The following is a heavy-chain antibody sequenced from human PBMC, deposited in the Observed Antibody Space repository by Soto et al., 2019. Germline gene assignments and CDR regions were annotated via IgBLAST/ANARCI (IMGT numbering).Heavy chain of an antibody. CDR2: IRTTGAL. Sequence: EVQLVESGGGLLQPGGSLRLSCAASGLTFSSHNFNCVRQAPGKGLEWISYIRTTGALFYADSVKGRFIISRDNAKNSLYLQMNNLREEDTALYYCVRDLDWGFDYWGRGTLVTVSS. CDR1: GLTFSSHN. V-gene: IGHV3-48*02. D-gene: IGHD7-27*01. J-gene: IGHJ4*02. CDR3: VRDLDWGFDY.